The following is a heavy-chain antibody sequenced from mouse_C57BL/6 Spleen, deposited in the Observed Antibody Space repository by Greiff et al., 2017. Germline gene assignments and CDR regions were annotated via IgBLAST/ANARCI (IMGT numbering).Heavy chain of an antibody. Sequence: VQLQQPGAELVKPGASVKLSCKASGYTFTSYWMHWVKQSPGQGLEWIGMIHPNSGSTNYNEKFKSKATLTVDKSSSTAYMQLSSLTSEDSAVYYCARQGTGYFDYWGQGTTLTVSS. V-gene: IGHV1-64*01. J-gene: IGHJ2*01. CDR2: IHPNSGST. D-gene: IGHD3-3*01. CDR1: GYTFTSYW. CDR3: ARQGTGYFDY.